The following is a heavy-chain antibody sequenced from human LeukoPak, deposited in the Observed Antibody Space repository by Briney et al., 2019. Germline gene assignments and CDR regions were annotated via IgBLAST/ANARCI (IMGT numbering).Heavy chain of an antibody. Sequence: GASVKVSCKASGYTFTGYYIHWVRQAPEQGLQWMGWINPNSGGTNYAQKFQGRVTMTRDTSISTAYMELSRLRSDDTAVYYCAGDGYNSRRFFDYWGQGTLVTVSS. CDR3: AGDGYNSRRFFDY. D-gene: IGHD5-24*01. J-gene: IGHJ4*02. CDR2: INPNSGGT. V-gene: IGHV1-2*02. CDR1: GYTFTGYY.